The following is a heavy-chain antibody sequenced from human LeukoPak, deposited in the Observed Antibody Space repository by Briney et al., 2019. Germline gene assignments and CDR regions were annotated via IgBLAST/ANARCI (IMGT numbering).Heavy chain of an antibody. V-gene: IGHV3-7*01. Sequence: PGGSLRLSCTASGFTFSSYWMIWVRQAPGKGLEWVANMNQDGSKQYYVDSVKGRFTISRDNAQNSLYLQMNSLRAEDTAVYYCARDGWQWLANYYFDYWGQGTLVTVSS. J-gene: IGHJ4*02. CDR2: MNQDGSKQ. D-gene: IGHD6-19*01. CDR3: ARDGWQWLANYYFDY. CDR1: GFTFSSYW.